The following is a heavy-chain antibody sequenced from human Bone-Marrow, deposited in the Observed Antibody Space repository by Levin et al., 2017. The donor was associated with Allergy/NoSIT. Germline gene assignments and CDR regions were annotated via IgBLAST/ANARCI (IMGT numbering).Heavy chain of an antibody. CDR2: IGTAGDP. D-gene: IGHD2-15*01. Sequence: GGSLRLSCAASGFTFSSYDMHWVRQATGKGLEWVSAIGTAGDPYYPGSVKGRFTISRENAKNSLYLQMNSLRAGDTAVYYCARGGYCSGGSCYFDAFDIWGQGTMVTVSS. CDR3: ARGGYCSGGSCYFDAFDI. J-gene: IGHJ3*02. CDR1: GFTFSSYD. V-gene: IGHV3-13*05.